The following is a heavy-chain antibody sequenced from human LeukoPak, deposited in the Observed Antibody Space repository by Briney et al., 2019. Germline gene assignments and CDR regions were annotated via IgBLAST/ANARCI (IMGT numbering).Heavy chain of an antibody. J-gene: IGHJ4*02. CDR3: ARGRGDYVWGSYRYTYYFDY. CDR2: INHSGST. D-gene: IGHD3-16*02. Sequence: SETLSLTCAVYGGSFSGYYWSWIRQPPGKGLEWIWEINHSGSTNYNPSLKSRVTISVDTSKNQFSLKLSSVTAADTAVYYCARGRGDYVWGSYRYTYYFDYWGQGTLVTVSS. V-gene: IGHV4-34*01. CDR1: GGSFSGYY.